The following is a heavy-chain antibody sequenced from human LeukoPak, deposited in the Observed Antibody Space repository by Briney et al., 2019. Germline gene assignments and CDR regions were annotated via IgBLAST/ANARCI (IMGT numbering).Heavy chain of an antibody. Sequence: SETLSLTCTVSGGSISSYYWSWIRQPPGKGLEWIGYIYYSGSTNYNPSLKSRVTISVDTSKNQFSLKLSSVTAADTAVYYCARTHSYCSGGSCYLDYYGTDVWGQGTTVTVSS. CDR1: GGSISSYY. D-gene: IGHD2-15*01. CDR2: IYYSGST. J-gene: IGHJ6*02. CDR3: ARTHSYCSGGSCYLDYYGTDV. V-gene: IGHV4-59*01.